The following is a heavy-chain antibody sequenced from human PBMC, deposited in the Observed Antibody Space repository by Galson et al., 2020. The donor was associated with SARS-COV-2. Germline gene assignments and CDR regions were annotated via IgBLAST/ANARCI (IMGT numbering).Heavy chain of an antibody. CDR2: ISYDGSNK. V-gene: IGHV3-30*18. CDR3: AKDKLIRYYDSSGYNDY. CDR1: GFTFSSYG. Sequence: TGGSLRHSCAASGFTFSSYGMHWVRQAPGKGLEWVAVISYDGSNKYYADSVKGRFTISRDNSKNTLYLQMNSLRAEDTAVYYCAKDKLIRYYDSSGYNDYWGQGTLVTVSS. J-gene: IGHJ4*02. D-gene: IGHD3-22*01.